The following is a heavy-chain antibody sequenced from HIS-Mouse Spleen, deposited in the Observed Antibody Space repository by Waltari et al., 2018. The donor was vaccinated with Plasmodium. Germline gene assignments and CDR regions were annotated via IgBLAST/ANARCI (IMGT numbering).Heavy chain of an antibody. CDR2: ISSSSSTI. Sequence: EVQLVESGGGLVQPGGSLRLSCAASGFTFSSYSMNWVRPAPGKGLEWVSYISSSSSTIYYADSVKGLFTISRDNAKNSLYLQMNSLRAEDTAVYYCARDRRDSSSYWYFDLWGRGTLVTVSS. CDR3: ARDRRDSSSYWYFDL. D-gene: IGHD6-6*01. J-gene: IGHJ2*01. CDR1: GFTFSSYS. V-gene: IGHV3-48*01.